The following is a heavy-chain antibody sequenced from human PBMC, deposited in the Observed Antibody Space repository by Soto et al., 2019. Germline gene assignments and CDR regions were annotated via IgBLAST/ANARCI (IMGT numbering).Heavy chain of an antibody. J-gene: IGHJ6*03. Sequence: EVQLVESGGGLVQPGGSLRLSCAASGFTVSSNYMSWVRQAPGKGLEWVSVIYSGGSTYHADSVKGRFTISRDNSKNTLYLQMNSLRAEDTAVYYCAREGLDYYYYMDVWGKGTTVTVSS. CDR2: IYSGGST. CDR1: GFTVSSNY. CDR3: AREGLDYYYYMDV. V-gene: IGHV3-66*01.